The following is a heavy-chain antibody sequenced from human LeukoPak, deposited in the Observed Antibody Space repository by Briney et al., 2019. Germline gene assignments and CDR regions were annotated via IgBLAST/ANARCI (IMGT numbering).Heavy chain of an antibody. J-gene: IGHJ4*02. CDR3: ATTSKYYYDSSGYYPFDY. D-gene: IGHD3-22*01. V-gene: IGHV1-69*06. Sequence: SVKVSCKASGGTFSSYAISWVRQAPGQGLEWMGGIIPIFGTANYAQKFQGRVTITADKSTSTAYMELSSLRSEDTAVYYCATTSKYYYDSSGYYPFDYWGQGTLVTVSS. CDR1: GGTFSSYA. CDR2: IIPIFGTA.